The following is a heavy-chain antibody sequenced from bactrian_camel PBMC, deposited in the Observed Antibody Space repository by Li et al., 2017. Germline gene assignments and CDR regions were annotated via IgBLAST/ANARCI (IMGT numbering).Heavy chain of an antibody. CDR2: IVTDGTT. D-gene: IGHD3*01. CDR1: GYNMEGKC. V-gene: IGHV3S53*01. Sequence: HVQLVESGGETVQAGGSLRLSCVASGYNMEGKCMAWFRRIPGKEREQVAYIVTDGTTTYADSVQGRFTISRDNAKDTLYLQMNSLKIEDTAVYYCALGSSRQATMTARGKGTQVTVS. J-gene: IGHJ4*01.